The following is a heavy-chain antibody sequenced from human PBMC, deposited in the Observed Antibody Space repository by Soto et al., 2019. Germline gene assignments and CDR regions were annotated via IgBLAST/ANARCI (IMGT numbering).Heavy chain of an antibody. CDR1: GFTFSSYS. V-gene: IGHV3-21*01. Sequence: GGSLRLSCAASGFTFSSYSMNWVRQAPWKGLEWVSSISSSSIYIYYADSVKGRFTISRDNAKNSLYLQMNSLRAEDTAVYYCASLHPGGYYYYGMDVWGQGTTVTVSS. CDR2: ISSSSIYI. CDR3: ASLHPGGYYYYGMDV. J-gene: IGHJ6*02. D-gene: IGHD3-10*01.